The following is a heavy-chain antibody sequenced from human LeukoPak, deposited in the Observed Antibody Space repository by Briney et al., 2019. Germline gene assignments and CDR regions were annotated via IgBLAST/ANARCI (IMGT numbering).Heavy chain of an antibody. J-gene: IGHJ4*02. Sequence: GGSLRLSCAASGFTFEDYAMHWVRQIPGMGLEWVSLISGDGGSTYYADSVKGRFTISRDNSKNSLYLQMNSLRTEDTAWYYCAKAAPYNSGWHRFDYWGQGTLVTVSS. CDR3: AKAAPYNSGWHRFDY. D-gene: IGHD6-19*01. V-gene: IGHV3-43*02. CDR1: GFTFEDYA. CDR2: ISGDGGST.